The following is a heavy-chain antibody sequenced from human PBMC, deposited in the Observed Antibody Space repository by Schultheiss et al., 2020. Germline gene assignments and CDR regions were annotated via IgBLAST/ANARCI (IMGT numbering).Heavy chain of an antibody. D-gene: IGHD1-26*01. V-gene: IGHV3-11*01. Sequence: WGSLRLTCAASGFTFSDYYMSWIRQAPGKGLEWVSYISSSGSTIYYADSVKVRFTISRDNAKNSLYLQMNSLRAEDTAVYYCARSSEEKGPFDYWGQGTLVTVSS. CDR3: ARSSEEKGPFDY. CDR2: ISSSGSTI. CDR1: GFTFSDYY. J-gene: IGHJ4*02.